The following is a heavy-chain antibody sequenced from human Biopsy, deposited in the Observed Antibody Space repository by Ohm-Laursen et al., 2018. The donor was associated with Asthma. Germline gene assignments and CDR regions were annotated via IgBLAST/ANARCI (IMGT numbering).Heavy chain of an antibody. CDR2: ISYDGSNK. CDR1: GFTFSSYG. D-gene: IGHD1-26*01. CDR3: AKDVGWELPQYYFDY. J-gene: IGHJ4*02. Sequence: SLRLSCAASGFTFSSYGMHWVRQAPGKGLEWVAVISYDGSNKYYADSVKGRFTISRDNSKNTLYLQMNSLRAGDTAVYYCAKDVGWELPQYYFDYWGQGTLVTVSS. V-gene: IGHV3-30*18.